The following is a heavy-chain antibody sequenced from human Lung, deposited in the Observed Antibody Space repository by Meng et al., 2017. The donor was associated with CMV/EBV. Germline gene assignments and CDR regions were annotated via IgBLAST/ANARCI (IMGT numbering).Heavy chain of an antibody. CDR1: GFTFSSYV. CDR2: IGPSGGNT. CDR3: AKAGYSSSWYVFDY. D-gene: IGHD6-13*01. V-gene: IGHV3-23*01. Sequence: GGSLRLSCAASGFTFSSYVMTWVRQAPGKGLEWVSGIGPSGGNTYYADSVKGRFTISRDNSRNTLYLQMNGLRAEDTAVYYCAKAGYSSSWYVFDYWGQGXLVTVSS. J-gene: IGHJ4*02.